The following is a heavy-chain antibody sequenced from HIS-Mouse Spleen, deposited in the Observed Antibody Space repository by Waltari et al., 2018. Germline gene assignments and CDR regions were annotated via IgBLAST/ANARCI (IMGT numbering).Heavy chain of an antibody. CDR3: AREIPYSSSWYDWYFDL. CDR1: GGSISSSSYY. V-gene: IGHV4-39*07. Sequence: QLQLQESGPGLVKPSETLSLTCTVSGGSISSSSYYWGWIRQPPGTGLEWIGSIYYRVGTSYNPALKSRVTISVDTSKNQFSLKLSSVTAADTAVYYCAREIPYSSSWYDWYFDLWGRGTLVTVSS. CDR2: IYYRVGT. D-gene: IGHD6-13*01. J-gene: IGHJ2*01.